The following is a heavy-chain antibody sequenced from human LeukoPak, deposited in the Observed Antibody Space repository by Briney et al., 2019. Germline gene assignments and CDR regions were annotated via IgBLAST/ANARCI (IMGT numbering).Heavy chain of an antibody. CDR1: GYTFTDYY. CDR3: ARAAWSATSKFDS. J-gene: IGHJ5*01. Sequence: ASVKVSCKASGYTFTDYYLHWLRQDPGRGLEWVGWINPNSAGTEYAQEFQGRVTMTRDTSNSTAYMELSRLRPDDTAVYYCARAAWSATSKFDSWGQGTRVTVSS. V-gene: IGHV1-2*02. D-gene: IGHD6-13*01. CDR2: INPNSAGT.